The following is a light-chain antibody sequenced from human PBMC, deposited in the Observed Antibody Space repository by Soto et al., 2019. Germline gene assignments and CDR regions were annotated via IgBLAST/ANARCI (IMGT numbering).Light chain of an antibody. Sequence: QMNQSPSTVSGTVGDRVTITCRASQTISSWLAWYQQKPGKAPKLLIYKASTLKSGVPSRFSGSGSGTEFTLTISSLQPDDFATYYCQQYNSYSTFGQGTKVDIK. CDR2: KAS. CDR3: QQYNSYST. J-gene: IGKJ1*01. V-gene: IGKV1-5*03. CDR1: QTISSW.